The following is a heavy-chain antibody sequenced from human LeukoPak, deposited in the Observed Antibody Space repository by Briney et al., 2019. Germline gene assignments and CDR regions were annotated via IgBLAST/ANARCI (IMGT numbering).Heavy chain of an antibody. CDR1: GGTFSSYA. Sequence: EASVKVSCKASGGTFSSYAITWVRQAPGQGLDWMGRIIPIFGIANYAQKFQGRVTITADKSTSTAYMELSSLRSEDTAVYYCAREIFGSGSYPDYWGQGTLVTVSS. CDR2: IIPIFGIA. CDR3: AREIFGSGSYPDY. D-gene: IGHD3-10*01. J-gene: IGHJ4*02. V-gene: IGHV1-69*04.